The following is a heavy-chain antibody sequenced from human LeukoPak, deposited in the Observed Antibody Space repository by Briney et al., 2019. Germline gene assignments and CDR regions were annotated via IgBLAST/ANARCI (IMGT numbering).Heavy chain of an antibody. CDR1: GFPMSSYD. CDR3: AREPVVVPAAPYYGMDV. Sequence: PGGSLRLSCAVSGFPMSSYDMSWVRQAPGKGLEWVSVVSKSGSTTHYADSVRGRFTISRDNSKNTLYLQMNSLRAEDTAVYYCAREPVVVPAAPYYGMDVWGQGTTVTVSS. V-gene: IGHV3-23*01. CDR2: VSKSGSTT. J-gene: IGHJ6*02. D-gene: IGHD2-2*01.